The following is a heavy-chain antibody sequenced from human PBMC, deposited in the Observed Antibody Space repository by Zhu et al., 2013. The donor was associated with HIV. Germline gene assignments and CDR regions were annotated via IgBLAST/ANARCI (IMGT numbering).Heavy chain of an antibody. V-gene: IGHV1-2*02. Sequence: QVQLVQSGAEVKKPGASMKVSCKTSGYNFDDYHIHWMRQAPGRGLEWMGWINPNTGGTHYAQKFQGRVTMTRDTSIRTAYMGLSRLRSDDTAVYYCARDFPVAGYFRGMDVWGQGTTVTVSS. CDR3: ARDFPVAGYFRGMDV. CDR1: GYNFDDYH. J-gene: IGHJ6*02. CDR2: INPNTGGT. D-gene: IGHD6-19*01.